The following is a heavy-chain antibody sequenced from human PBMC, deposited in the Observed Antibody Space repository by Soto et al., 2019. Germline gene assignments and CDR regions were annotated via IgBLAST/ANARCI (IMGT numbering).Heavy chain of an antibody. Sequence: AASVKVSCKASGYTFTGYYMHWVRQAPGQGLEWMGWINPNSGGTNYAQKFQGWVTMTRDTSISTAYMELSRLRSDDTAVYYCARGYYYYYGMDVWGQGTTVTVSS. CDR1: GYTFTGYY. CDR2: INPNSGGT. CDR3: ARGYYYYYGMDV. V-gene: IGHV1-2*04. J-gene: IGHJ6*02.